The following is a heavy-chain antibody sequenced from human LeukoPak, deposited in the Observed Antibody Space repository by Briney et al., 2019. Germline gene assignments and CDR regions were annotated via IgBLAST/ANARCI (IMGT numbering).Heavy chain of an antibody. Sequence: GESLKISCKGSGYRFTSYWIGWVRQMPGKGLEWMGIIYGGDSDTRYSPSFQGQVTISADKSISTAYLQWSSLKASDTAMYYCARVLRETTTVTTYYYYYMDVWGKGTTVTVSS. V-gene: IGHV5-51*01. CDR2: IYGGDSDT. CDR1: GYRFTSYW. D-gene: IGHD4-17*01. J-gene: IGHJ6*03. CDR3: ARVLRETTTVTTYYYYYMDV.